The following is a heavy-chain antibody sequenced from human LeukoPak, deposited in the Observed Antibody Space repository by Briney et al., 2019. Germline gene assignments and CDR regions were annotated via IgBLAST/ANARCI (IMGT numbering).Heavy chain of an antibody. J-gene: IGHJ4*02. CDR1: GFTFSSYA. CDR2: ISSNGGST. Sequence: PGGSLRLSCAASGFTFSSYAMHWVRQAPGKGLEYVSAISSNGGSTYYAYSVKGRFTISRDNSKNTLYLQMGSLRADDMAVYYWARVSSSSSGPFDYWGQGTLVTVSS. CDR3: ARVSSSSSGPFDY. V-gene: IGHV3-64*01. D-gene: IGHD6-6*01.